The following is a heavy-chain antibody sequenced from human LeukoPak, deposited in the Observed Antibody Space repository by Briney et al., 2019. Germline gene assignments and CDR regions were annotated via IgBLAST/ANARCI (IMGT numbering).Heavy chain of an antibody. V-gene: IGHV1-18*01. J-gene: IGHJ4*02. D-gene: IGHD3-16*02. CDR3: ARDLVRLGELSFDY. CDR1: GYTFTSYG. Sequence: ASVKVSCKASGYTFTSYGISWVRQAPGQGLEWMGWISAYNGNTNYAQKLQGRVTMTTDTSTSTAYMELRSLRSGDTAVYYCARDLVRLGELSFDYWGQGTLVTVSS. CDR2: ISAYNGNT.